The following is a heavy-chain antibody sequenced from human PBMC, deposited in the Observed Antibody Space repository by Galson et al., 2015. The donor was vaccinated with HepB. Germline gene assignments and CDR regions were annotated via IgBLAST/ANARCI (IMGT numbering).Heavy chain of an antibody. Sequence: SLRLSCAASGFTLSDHWMHWVRQDPGKGLIWVSRIKYDGSTTTYADSVKGRFTISRDNAKNTLYLQMNSLRAEDTAVYYCASGYWYFDVWGRGTLVTVSS. CDR2: IKYDGSTT. D-gene: IGHD6-13*01. CDR1: GFTLSDHW. CDR3: ASGYWYFDV. V-gene: IGHV3-74*03. J-gene: IGHJ2*01.